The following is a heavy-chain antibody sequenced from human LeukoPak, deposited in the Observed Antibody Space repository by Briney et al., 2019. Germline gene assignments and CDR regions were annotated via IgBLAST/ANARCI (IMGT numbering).Heavy chain of an antibody. CDR1: GFTFSDYY. J-gene: IGHJ3*02. D-gene: IGHD6-13*01. Sequence: GGSLRLSCAASGFTFSDYYMSWIRQAPGKGLEWVSYISSSGSTIYYADSVKGRFTISRDNAKNSLYLQMNSLRAEDTAVYYCARSAESWYRTWGAFDIWGQGTMVTVSS. V-gene: IGHV3-11*01. CDR2: ISSSGSTI. CDR3: ARSAESWYRTWGAFDI.